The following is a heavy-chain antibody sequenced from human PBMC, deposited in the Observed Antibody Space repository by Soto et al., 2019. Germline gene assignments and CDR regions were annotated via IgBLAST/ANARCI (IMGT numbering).Heavy chain of an antibody. CDR1: GYTFTGHY. Sequence: QVQLMQSGAEVKKSGASVKVSCKASGYTFTGHYIHWVRQAPGQGPEWVGEIGPDRGDTRYAEKFHGRVTMTRDTSITTVYMDLSNLSPDDTAVYYCGRGRSGELGVFYWGQGTLVTV. D-gene: IGHD7-27*01. CDR3: GRGRSGELGVFY. J-gene: IGHJ4*02. V-gene: IGHV1-2*02. CDR2: IGPDRGDT.